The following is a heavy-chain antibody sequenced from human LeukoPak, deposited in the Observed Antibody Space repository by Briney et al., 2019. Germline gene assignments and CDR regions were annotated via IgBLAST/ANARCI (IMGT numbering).Heavy chain of an antibody. CDR3: ARMPAVRRLRNLYFYYYMDV. Sequence: SETLSLTCTVSSASIDSYYWSWVRQPAGQSPEWIGRIHTSGTTNYNPSFKSRVIMSLDKPNNQFSLNVSSVTAADTGVYYCARMPAVRRLRNLYFYYYMDVWGRGTTVTVSS. CDR2: IHTSGTT. CDR1: SASIDSYY. V-gene: IGHV4-4*07. D-gene: IGHD3-10*01. J-gene: IGHJ6*03.